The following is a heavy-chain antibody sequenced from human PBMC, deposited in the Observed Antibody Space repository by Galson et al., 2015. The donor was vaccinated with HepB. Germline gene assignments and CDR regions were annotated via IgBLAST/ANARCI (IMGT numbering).Heavy chain of an antibody. J-gene: IGHJ4*02. CDR1: GGSISNYC. V-gene: IGHV4-59*08. Sequence: SETLSLTCTVSGGSISNYCWSWIRQPPGRGLEWIGYIYYSGSTNYNPSLKSRVTISVDTSKNQFSLKLNSVTAADTAVYYCARHRDSYGTSYFDYWGQGILVTVSS. D-gene: IGHD5-18*01. CDR3: ARHRDSYGTSYFDY. CDR2: IYYSGST.